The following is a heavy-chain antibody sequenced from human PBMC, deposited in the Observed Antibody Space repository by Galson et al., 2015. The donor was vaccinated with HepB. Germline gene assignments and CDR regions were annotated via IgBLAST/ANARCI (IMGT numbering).Heavy chain of an antibody. CDR1: GFTFSSYA. J-gene: IGHJ4*02. V-gene: IGHV3-23*01. CDR2: ISGSGGST. Sequence: SLRLSCAASGFTFSSYAMSWVRQAPGKGLEWVSAISGSGGSTYYADSVKGRFTISRDNSKNTLYLQMNSLRAEDTAVYYCAKRSEVERITMVRGADYFDYWGQGTLVTVSS. D-gene: IGHD3-10*01. CDR3: AKRSEVERITMVRGADYFDY.